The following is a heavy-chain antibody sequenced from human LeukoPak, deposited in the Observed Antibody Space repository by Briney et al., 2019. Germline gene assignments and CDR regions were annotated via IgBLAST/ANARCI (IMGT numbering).Heavy chain of an antibody. D-gene: IGHD4-17*01. J-gene: IGHJ3*02. V-gene: IGHV4-34*01. CDR3: ASCGAPPAFDI. CDR2: INHSGST. Sequence: SETLSLTCAVYGGSFSGYYWSWIRQPPGKGLEWIGEINHSGSTNYNPSLKSRVTISVDTSKNQFSLKLSSVTAADTAVYYCASCGAPPAFDIWGQGTMVTVSS. CDR1: GGSFSGYY.